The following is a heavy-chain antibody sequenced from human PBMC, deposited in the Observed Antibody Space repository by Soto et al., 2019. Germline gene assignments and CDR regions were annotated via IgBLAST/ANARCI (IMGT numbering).Heavy chain of an antibody. CDR3: AKGARDVDS. V-gene: IGHV3-23*01. J-gene: IGHJ4*02. D-gene: IGHD5-12*01. CDR2: ISSSGST. Sequence: EVQLLESGGGLVQPGGSLRLSCAASGFTFSSQTMSWVRQAPGKGLEWVSVISSSGSTSSTDSVEGRFTISKDSSKNTLYLQLNRLRVEGTAVYYCAKGARDVDSWGRGTLVTVSS. CDR1: GFTFSSQT.